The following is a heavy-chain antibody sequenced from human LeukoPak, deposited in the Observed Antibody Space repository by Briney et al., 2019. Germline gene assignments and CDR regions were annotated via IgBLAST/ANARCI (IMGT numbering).Heavy chain of an antibody. CDR1: RRSLSSYY. J-gene: IGHJ4*02. CDR3: ARGPDDFDY. V-gene: IGHV4-59*01. D-gene: IGHD5-24*01. CDR2: IHYSGTT. Sequence: PSETLSLTCTVSRRSLSSYYWGWIRQPPGKGLEWIGSIHYSGTTTYSPSLKSRVTISLDTSKNQFSLKLSSVTAADTAVYYCARGPDDFDYWGQGTLVTVSS.